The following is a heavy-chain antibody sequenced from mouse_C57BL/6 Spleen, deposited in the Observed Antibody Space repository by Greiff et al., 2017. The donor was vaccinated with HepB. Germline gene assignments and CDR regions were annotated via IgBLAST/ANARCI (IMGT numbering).Heavy chain of an antibody. CDR2: ISSGSSTI. J-gene: IGHJ1*03. Sequence: EVKLVESGGGLVKPGGSLKLSCAASGFTFSDYGMHWVRQAPEKGLEWVAYISSGSSTIYYADTVKGRFTISRDNAKNTLFLQMTSLRSEDTAMYYCASITTVVDWYFDVWGTGTTVTVSS. CDR3: ASITTVVDWYFDV. V-gene: IGHV5-17*01. D-gene: IGHD1-1*01. CDR1: GFTFSDYG.